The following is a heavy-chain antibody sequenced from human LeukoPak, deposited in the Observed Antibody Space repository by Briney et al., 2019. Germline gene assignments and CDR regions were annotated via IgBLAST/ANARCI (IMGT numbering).Heavy chain of an antibody. CDR2: IIPIFGTA. D-gene: IGHD6-19*01. V-gene: IGHV1-69*13. CDR1: GGTFSSYA. CDR3: ARVVAGLVLNWFDP. Sequence: AASVKVSCKASGGTFSSYAISWVRQAPGQGLEWMGGIIPIFGTANYAQKFQGRVTITADESTSTAYMELSSLRSEDTAVYYCARVVAGLVLNWFDPWGQGTLVTVSS. J-gene: IGHJ5*02.